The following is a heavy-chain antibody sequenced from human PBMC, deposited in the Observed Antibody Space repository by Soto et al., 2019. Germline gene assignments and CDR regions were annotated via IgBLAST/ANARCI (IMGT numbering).Heavy chain of an antibody. CDR1: GGSFSGYY. CDR2: INHSGST. J-gene: IGHJ5*02. Sequence: SETLSLTCAVYGGSFSGYYWSWIRQPPGKRLEWIGEINHSGSTNYNPSLKSRVTISVDTSKNQFSLKLSSVTAADTAVYYCARGNCSSTSCYWSFDPWGQGTLVTVSS. D-gene: IGHD2-2*01. CDR3: ARGNCSSTSCYWSFDP. V-gene: IGHV4-34*01.